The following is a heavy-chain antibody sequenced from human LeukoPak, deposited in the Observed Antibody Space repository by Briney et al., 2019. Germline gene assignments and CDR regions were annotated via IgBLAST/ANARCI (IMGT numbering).Heavy chain of an antibody. V-gene: IGHV4-61*02. CDR3: ARGPSGYSSSWYGGGYFDY. CDR2: IYTSGST. CDR1: GGSISSSSYY. J-gene: IGHJ4*02. D-gene: IGHD6-13*01. Sequence: SQTLSLTCTVSGGSISSSSYYWSWIRQPAGKGLEEIGRIYTSGSTNYNPSRKSRLTISVDTSKNQFSLKLSSVTAADTAVYYCARGPSGYSSSWYGGGYFDYWGQGTLVTVSS.